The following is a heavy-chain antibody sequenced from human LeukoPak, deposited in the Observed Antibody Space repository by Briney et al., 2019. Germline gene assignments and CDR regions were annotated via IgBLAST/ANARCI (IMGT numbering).Heavy chain of an antibody. V-gene: IGHV4-59*08. CDR3: ARGGHQNYFDY. CDR2: IYYSGGT. D-gene: IGHD3-16*01. J-gene: IGHJ4*02. Sequence: SETLSLTCTVSGGSISSYYWSWIRQPPGKGLEWIGYIYYSGGTNYNPSLKSRVTISVDTSKNQFSLKLSSVTAADTAVYYCARGGHQNYFDYWGQGTLVTVSS. CDR1: GGSISSYY.